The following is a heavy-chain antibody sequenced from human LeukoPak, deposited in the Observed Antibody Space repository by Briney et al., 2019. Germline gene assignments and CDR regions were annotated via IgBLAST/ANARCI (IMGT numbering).Heavy chain of an antibody. CDR1: GDSVSSNSAA. V-gene: IGHV6-1*01. J-gene: IGHJ4*02. CDR2: TYYRSKWYN. CDR3: ARGPPQRIAAAGTGFDY. Sequence: SQTLSLTCAISGDSVSSNSAAWNWIRQSPSRGLEWLGRTYYRSKWYNDYAVSVKSRITINPDTSKNQFSLQLNSVTPEDTAVYYCARGPPQRIAAAGTGFDYWGQGTLVTVSS. D-gene: IGHD6-13*01.